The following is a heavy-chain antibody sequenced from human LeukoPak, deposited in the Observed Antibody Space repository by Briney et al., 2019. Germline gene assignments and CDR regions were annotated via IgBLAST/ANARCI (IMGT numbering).Heavy chain of an antibody. V-gene: IGHV4-38-2*01. CDR1: GYSISSGYY. D-gene: IGHD6-19*01. J-gene: IGHJ4*02. CDR2: MYHSGST. CDR3: ATITISGNVWSFSDLRIDF. Sequence: SETLSLTCAVSGYSISSGYYWGWIRQPPGKGLEWIGSMYHSGSTYYNPSLKSRVSISLDTSKNQVSLNLTSVAAADTAVYYCATITISGNVWSFSDLRIDFWGQGTLVTVSS.